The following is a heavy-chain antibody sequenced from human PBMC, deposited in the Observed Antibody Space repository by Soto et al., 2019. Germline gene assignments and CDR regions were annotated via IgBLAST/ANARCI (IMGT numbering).Heavy chain of an antibody. CDR3: ARQRYRRGGSCPERFDP. Sequence: QVQLQESGPGLVKPSQTLSLTCTVSGGSISSGDYYWSWIRQPPGKGLEWIGYIYYSGSTDYNPSLQCRVTISVDTSKNQFSLKLSSVTAADTAVYYCARQRYRRGGSCPERFDPWGQGTLVTVSS. D-gene: IGHD2-15*01. V-gene: IGHV4-30-4*01. CDR1: GGSISSGDYY. J-gene: IGHJ5*02. CDR2: IYYSGST.